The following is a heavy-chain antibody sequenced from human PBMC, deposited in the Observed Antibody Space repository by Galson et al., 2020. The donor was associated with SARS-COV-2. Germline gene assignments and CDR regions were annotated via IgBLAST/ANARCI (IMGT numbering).Heavy chain of an antibody. J-gene: IGHJ4*02. CDR1: GYDFTSYW. V-gene: IGHV5-10-1*01. Sequence: GESLKISCKASGYDFTSYWISWVRQIPGKGLEWMGRIDPSYSYINYKSSFKGHVTISVDKSLSTAYLQWGSLEASDTAMYFCARHHPITGDGWIESWGQGTLVSVSS. CDR2: IDPSYSYI. D-gene: IGHD7-27*01. CDR3: ARHHPITGDGWIES.